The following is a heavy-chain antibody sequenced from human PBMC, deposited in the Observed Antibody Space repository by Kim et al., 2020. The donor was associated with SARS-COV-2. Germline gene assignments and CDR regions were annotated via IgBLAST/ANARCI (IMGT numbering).Heavy chain of an antibody. CDR3: ARGEEYYYDSSGPDAFDI. D-gene: IGHD3-22*01. Sequence: GGSLRLSCAASGFTFSSYAMHWVRQAPGKGLEWVAVISYDGSNKYYADSVKGRFTISRDNSKNTLYLQMNSLRAEDTAVYYCARGEEYYYDSSGPDAFDIWGQGAMVTVSS. CDR1: GFTFSSYA. CDR2: ISYDGSNK. V-gene: IGHV3-30-3*01. J-gene: IGHJ3*02.